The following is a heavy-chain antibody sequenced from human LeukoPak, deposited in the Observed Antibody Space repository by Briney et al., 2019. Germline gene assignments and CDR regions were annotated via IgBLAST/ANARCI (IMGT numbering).Heavy chain of an antibody. CDR1: GGSISSSNW. D-gene: IGHD4-17*01. CDR2: INHTGST. V-gene: IGHV4-4*02. CDR3: ARVGYPTQRRVLSTVTIPTAGAFDI. J-gene: IGHJ3*02. Sequence: PSGTLSLTCAVSGGSISSSNWWSWVRQPPGKGLEWIGEINHTGSTKYNPSLKSRVSISVDTSKNQFSLRLTSVTAADTAVYHCARVGYPTQRRVLSTVTIPTAGAFDIWGQGTLVTVSS.